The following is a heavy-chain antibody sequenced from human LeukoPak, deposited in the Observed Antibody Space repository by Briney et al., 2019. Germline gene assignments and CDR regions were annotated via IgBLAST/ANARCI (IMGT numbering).Heavy chain of an antibody. J-gene: IGHJ6*03. V-gene: IGHV4-39*07. CDR2: IYYSGST. Sequence: KPSETRSLTCTVSGGSISSSSYYWGWIRQPPGKGLEWIGSIYYSGSTYYNPSLKSRVTISVDTSKNQFSLKLSSVTAADTAVYYCARDQGGLQPMDVWGKGTTVTVSS. CDR1: GGSISSSSYY. D-gene: IGHD2-15*01. CDR3: ARDQGGLQPMDV.